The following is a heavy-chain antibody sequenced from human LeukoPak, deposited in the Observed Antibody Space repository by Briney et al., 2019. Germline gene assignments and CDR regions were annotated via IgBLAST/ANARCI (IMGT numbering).Heavy chain of an antibody. J-gene: IGHJ4*02. CDR2: IYQNGNT. CDR3: GRGGIAAAASGIDY. Sequence: SETLSLTCAVSGGSISSGGYSWRCIRQPPGKGLEWIGYIYQNGNTYYNPSLKSRVTISVDRSKNQFSLNLSSVTAADTAVYYCGRGGIAAAASGIDYWGQGTLVAVSS. D-gene: IGHD6-13*01. CDR1: GGSISSGGYS. V-gene: IGHV4-30-2*01.